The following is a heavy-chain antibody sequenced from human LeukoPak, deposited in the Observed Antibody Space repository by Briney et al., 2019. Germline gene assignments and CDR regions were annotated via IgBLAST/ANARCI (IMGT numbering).Heavy chain of an antibody. Sequence: SGPALVKPTQTLTLTCTFSGFSLSTSGMCVSWIRQPPGKALEWLARIDWDDDKYYSTSLKTRLTISKDTSKNQVVLTMTNMDPVGTATYYCARIKGQYGDYALYFDYWGQGTLVTVSS. CDR1: GFSLSTSGMC. D-gene: IGHD4-17*01. CDR2: IDWDDDK. J-gene: IGHJ4*02. CDR3: ARIKGQYGDYALYFDY. V-gene: IGHV2-70*11.